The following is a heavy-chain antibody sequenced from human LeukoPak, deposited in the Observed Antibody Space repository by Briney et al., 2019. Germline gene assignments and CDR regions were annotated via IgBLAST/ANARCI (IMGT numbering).Heavy chain of an antibody. CDR1: GFTVSNHW. D-gene: IGHD3-16*01. V-gene: IGHV3-74*01. Sequence: PGGSLRLSCVASGFTVSNHWMHWVRQTPGKGLNWISRISGDERGTNYAGSVKGRFIISRDNAKNTLFLQMDSLRVDDTAVYYCVRDRYHGRSNDYVFDVWGQGTMVTVSS. J-gene: IGHJ3*01. CDR2: ISGDERGT. CDR3: VRDRYHGRSNDYVFDV.